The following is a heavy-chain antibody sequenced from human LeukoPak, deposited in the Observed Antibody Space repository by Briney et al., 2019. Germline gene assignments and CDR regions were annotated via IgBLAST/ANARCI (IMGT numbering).Heavy chain of an antibody. CDR2: ISYDGSNK. V-gene: IGHV3-30-3*01. CDR3: ARVYGYYYYYMDV. CDR1: GFTFSSYA. J-gene: IGHJ6*03. D-gene: IGHD2-2*02. Sequence: GRSLRLSCAASGFTFSSYAMHWVRQAPGKGLEWVAVISYDGSNKYYADSVKGRFTISRDNSKNTLYLQMNSLRAEDTAVYYCARVYGYYYYYMDVWGKGTTVTVSS.